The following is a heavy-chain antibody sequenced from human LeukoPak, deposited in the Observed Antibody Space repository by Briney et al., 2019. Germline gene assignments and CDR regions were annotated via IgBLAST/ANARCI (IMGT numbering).Heavy chain of an antibody. CDR3: ARAHPPTYYGDYDYYYGMDV. CDR2: IWYDGSNK. Sequence: GRSLRLSCAASGFTFSSYGMHWVRQAPGKGLEWVAVIWYDGSNKYYADSVKGRFTISRDNPKNTLYLQMNSLRAEDTAVYYCARAHPPTYYGDYDYYYGMDVWGQGTTVTVSS. CDR1: GFTFSSYG. D-gene: IGHD4-17*01. V-gene: IGHV3-33*01. J-gene: IGHJ6*02.